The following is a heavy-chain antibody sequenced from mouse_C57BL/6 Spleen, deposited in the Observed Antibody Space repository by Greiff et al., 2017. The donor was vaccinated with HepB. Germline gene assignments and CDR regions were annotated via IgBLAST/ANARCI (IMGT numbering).Heavy chain of an antibody. J-gene: IGHJ3*01. CDR3: ASVYYATFAY. V-gene: IGHV5-9*01. CDR2: ISGGGGNT. Sequence: DVMLVESGGGLVKPGGSLKLSCAASGFTFSSYTMSWVRQTPEKRLEWVATISGGGGNTYYPDSVKGRFTISRDNAKNTLYLQMSSLRSEDTALYYCASVYYATFAYWGQGTLVTVSA. CDR1: GFTFSSYT. D-gene: IGHD2-1*01.